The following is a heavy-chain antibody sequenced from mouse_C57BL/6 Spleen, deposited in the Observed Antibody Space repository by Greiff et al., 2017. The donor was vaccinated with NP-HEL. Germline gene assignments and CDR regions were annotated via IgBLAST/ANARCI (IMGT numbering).Heavy chain of an antibody. CDR3: ARGDDYEYFDV. J-gene: IGHJ1*03. CDR2: ISYDGSN. Sequence: EVQLQESGPGLVKPSQSLSLTCSVTGYSITSGYYWNWIRQFPGNKLEWMGYISYDGSNNYNPSLKNRISITRDTSKNQFFLKLNSATTEDTATYYCARGDDYEYFDVWGTGTTVTVSS. CDR1: GYSITSGYY. D-gene: IGHD2-4*01. V-gene: IGHV3-6*01.